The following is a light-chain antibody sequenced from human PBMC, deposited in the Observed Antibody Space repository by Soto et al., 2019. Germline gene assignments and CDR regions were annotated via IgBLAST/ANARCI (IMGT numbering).Light chain of an antibody. J-gene: IGLJ1*01. CDR3: CSFAGTNSFA. V-gene: IGLV2-11*01. Sequence: QSALTQPRSVSGSPGQSVTISCTGTSSDVGGYNYVSWYQQYPGKAPKIMIYDVTKRPSGVPDRFSGSKSGNTASLTISGLQAEDEADYYCCSFAGTNSFAFGTGTQLTVL. CDR1: SSDVGGYNY. CDR2: DVT.